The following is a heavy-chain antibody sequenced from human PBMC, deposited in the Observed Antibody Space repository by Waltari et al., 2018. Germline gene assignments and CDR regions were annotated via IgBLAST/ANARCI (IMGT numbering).Heavy chain of an antibody. J-gene: IGHJ6*02. CDR3: AKFSEVGGYGMDV. CDR2: ISGSGGST. V-gene: IGHV3-23*01. D-gene: IGHD1-26*01. CDR1: GFTFSSYA. Sequence: EVQLLESGGGLVQPGGSLRLSCAASGFTFSSYALSWVRQAPGKGLEWVSAISGSGGSTYYADSVKGRFTISRDNSKNTLYLQMNSLRAEDTAVYYCAKFSEVGGYGMDVWGQGTTVTVSS.